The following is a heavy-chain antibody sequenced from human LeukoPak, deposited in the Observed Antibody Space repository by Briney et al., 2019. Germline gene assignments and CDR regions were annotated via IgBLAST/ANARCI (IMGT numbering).Heavy chain of an antibody. V-gene: IGHV1-18*01. Sequence: ASVKVSCKASGYTFISYGISWVRHAPGQGLEWMGWVSAYADDTNYVQKFQGRVTMTTDTSTSTAYMELRILRSDDTAVYYCARDCIGCHGFDYWGQGTLVTVSS. CDR2: VSAYADDT. J-gene: IGHJ4*02. D-gene: IGHD2-15*01. CDR1: GYTFISYG. CDR3: ARDCIGCHGFDY.